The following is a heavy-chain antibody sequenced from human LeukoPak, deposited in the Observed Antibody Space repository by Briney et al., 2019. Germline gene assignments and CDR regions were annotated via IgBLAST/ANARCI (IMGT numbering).Heavy chain of an antibody. CDR2: IKQDGSEK. CDR1: GFTFSSYW. Sequence: GSLRLSCAASGFTFSSYWMSWVRQAPGKGLEWVANIKQDGSEKYYVDSVKGRFTISRDNAKNSLYLQMNSLRAEDTAVYYCARELSGSYVGYFDYWGQGTLVTVSS. J-gene: IGHJ4*02. CDR3: ARELSGSYVGYFDY. D-gene: IGHD1-26*01. V-gene: IGHV3-7*01.